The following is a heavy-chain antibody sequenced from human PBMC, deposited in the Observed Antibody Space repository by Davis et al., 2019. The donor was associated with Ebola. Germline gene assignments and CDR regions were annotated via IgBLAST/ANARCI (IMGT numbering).Heavy chain of an antibody. Sequence: SGPTLATPTQTLTLICNFSGFSLSTCGVGVGWFRQLPGKALEWLALIYWDDDKRYSPSLKSRLTITKDTSKNQVVLTMTNMDPVDTATYYCALAHEIVGFDPWGQGTLVTVSS. V-gene: IGHV2-5*02. D-gene: IGHD2/OR15-2a*01. CDR1: GFSLSTCGVG. CDR2: IYWDDDK. CDR3: ALAHEIVGFDP. J-gene: IGHJ5*02.